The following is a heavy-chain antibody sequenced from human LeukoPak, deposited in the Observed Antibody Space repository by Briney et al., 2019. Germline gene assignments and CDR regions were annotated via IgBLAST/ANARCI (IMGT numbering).Heavy chain of an antibody. CDR2: IYYTGST. Sequence: SETLSLTCIVSGASITNYYWSWIRQPPGKALEWIGYIYYTGSTNYDPSLNSRVTISIDTSKTQFSLNLGSVTAADTAVYYCARDARTIKERSDAFDIWGQGIMVTVSS. V-gene: IGHV4-59*01. CDR3: ARDARTIKERSDAFDI. D-gene: IGHD1-1*01. J-gene: IGHJ3*02. CDR1: GASITNYY.